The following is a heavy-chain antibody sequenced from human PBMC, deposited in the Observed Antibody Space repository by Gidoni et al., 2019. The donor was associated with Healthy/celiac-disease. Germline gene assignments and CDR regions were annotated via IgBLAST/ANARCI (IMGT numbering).Heavy chain of an antibody. J-gene: IGHJ5*02. D-gene: IGHD2-15*01. Sequence: EVQLVESGGALVKPGGSLRLSCAASGFPFSNAWMSWVRQAPGKGLEWVGRIKSSAHGGTADYAAPVKGRFTISRDDSKNTLYLQMSSLKTEDTAVYYCTTPYCSGDSCYSYNWFDPWGQGTLVTVSS. CDR1: GFPFSNAW. CDR3: TTPYCSGDSCYSYNWFDP. CDR2: IKSSAHGGTA. V-gene: IGHV3-15*02.